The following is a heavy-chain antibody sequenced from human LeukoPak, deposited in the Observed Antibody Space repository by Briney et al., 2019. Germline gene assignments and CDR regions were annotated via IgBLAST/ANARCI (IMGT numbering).Heavy chain of an antibody. D-gene: IGHD3-3*01. J-gene: IGHJ4*02. CDR3: AGVGLRFLEWLPYYFDY. Sequence: GGSLRLSCAASVFTFDDYVMSWVRHAPRKGVGWVSGISWNVGNTGYADSVKGRFTISRDNAKNSLYLQMNSLTGEDRALYYCAGVGLRFLEWLPYYFDYWGQGTLVTVSS. V-gene: IGHV3-20*04. CDR1: VFTFDDYV. CDR2: ISWNVGNT.